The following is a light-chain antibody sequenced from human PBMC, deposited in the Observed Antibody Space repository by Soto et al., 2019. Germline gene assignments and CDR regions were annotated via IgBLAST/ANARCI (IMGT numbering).Light chain of an antibody. Sequence: EIVLTQSPGTLSLSPGERATLSYRASQSVSSSYLAWYQQKPGQAPRLLIYGASSRATGIPDRFSGSGSGTDFTLTISRLEPEDFAVYYCQQYGSSPHFGGGTKVEIK. CDR2: GAS. J-gene: IGKJ4*01. V-gene: IGKV3-20*01. CDR1: QSVSSSY. CDR3: QQYGSSPH.